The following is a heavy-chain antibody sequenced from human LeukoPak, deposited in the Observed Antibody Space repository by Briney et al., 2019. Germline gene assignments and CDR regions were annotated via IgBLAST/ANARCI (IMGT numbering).Heavy chain of an antibody. J-gene: IGHJ6*03. V-gene: IGHV4-59*12. CDR2: IYYSGST. CDR3: ARVSWSPGTSYYYMDV. Sequence: SETLSLTCTVSGGSISSYYWSWIRQLPGKGLEWIGYIYYSGSTNYNPSLKSRVTISVDTSKNQFSLKLSSVTAADTAVYYCARVSWSPGTSYYYMDVWGKGTTITVSS. CDR1: GGSISSYY. D-gene: IGHD1-1*01.